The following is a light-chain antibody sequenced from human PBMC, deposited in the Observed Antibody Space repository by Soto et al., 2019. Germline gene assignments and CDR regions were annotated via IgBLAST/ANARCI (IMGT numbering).Light chain of an antibody. CDR1: QDIGTV. CDR3: QQSYSTPIT. CDR2: GAS. J-gene: IGKJ5*01. Sequence: AIRITQSPSSLSAYIGDTVTITCRASQDIGTVVAWYQQKPGKAPKVLISGASSLESGVPSRFSGSGSGTDFTLTISSLQPEDFATYYCQQSYSTPITFGQGTRLEIK. V-gene: IGKV1-8*01.